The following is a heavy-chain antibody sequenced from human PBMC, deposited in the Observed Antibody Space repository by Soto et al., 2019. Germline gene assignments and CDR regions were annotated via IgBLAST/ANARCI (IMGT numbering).Heavy chain of an antibody. D-gene: IGHD2-15*01. V-gene: IGHV4-59*02. CDR1: GVSVTSHD. J-gene: IGHJ5*02. CDR3: ASDMHAGFNHSFDA. Sequence: PSETLSLTCFVSGVSVTSHDWSCIRQFPGQGLEWIAYTSYTGNTNYTPSLQSRVTISLDTSKNQLSLKFTSMTAADMAVYYCASDMHAGFNHSFDAWGQGTLVTVSS. CDR2: TSYTGNT.